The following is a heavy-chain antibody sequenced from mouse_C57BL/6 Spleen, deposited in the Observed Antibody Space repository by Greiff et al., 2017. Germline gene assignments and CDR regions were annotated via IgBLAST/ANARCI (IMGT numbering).Heavy chain of an antibody. CDR3: ARGGHYDAYAMDY. Sequence: VQLQQPGAELVMPGASVKLSCTASGYTFTSYWMHWVKQRPGQGLEWIGEIDPSDSYTNYNQKFKGKSTLTVDKSSSTAYMQLSSLTSEDSAVYYCARGGHYDAYAMDYWGQGTSVTVSS. D-gene: IGHD1-2*01. V-gene: IGHV1-69*01. CDR1: GYTFTSYW. J-gene: IGHJ4*01. CDR2: IDPSDSYT.